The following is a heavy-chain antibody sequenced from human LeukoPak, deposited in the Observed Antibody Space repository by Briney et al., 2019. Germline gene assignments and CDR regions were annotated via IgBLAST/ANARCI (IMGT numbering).Heavy chain of an antibody. J-gene: IGHJ4*02. D-gene: IGHD4-17*01. V-gene: IGHV1-69*01. Sequence: EASVKVSCKASGGTFSSYAISWVRQAPGQGREWMGGIIPIFGTANYAQKFQGRVTVTADESTSTAYMELSSLRSEDTAVYYCASASYGDYVPYYFDYWGQGTLVTVSS. CDR2: IIPIFGTA. CDR3: ASASYGDYVPYYFDY. CDR1: GGTFSSYA.